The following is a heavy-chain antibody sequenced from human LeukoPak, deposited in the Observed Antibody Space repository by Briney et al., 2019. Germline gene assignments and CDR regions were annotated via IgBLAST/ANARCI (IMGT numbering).Heavy chain of an antibody. CDR1: GFTFSRYS. CDR3: TTAKNDH. CDR2: ITNSSSTI. V-gene: IGHV3-48*04. Sequence: GGSLRLSCAASGFTFSRYSMNWVRQAPGKGLEWVSYITNSSSTIFYADSVKGRFTISRDNAKNSLYLQMSSLRAEDTAVYYCTTAKNDHWGQGTLVTVSS. J-gene: IGHJ4*02.